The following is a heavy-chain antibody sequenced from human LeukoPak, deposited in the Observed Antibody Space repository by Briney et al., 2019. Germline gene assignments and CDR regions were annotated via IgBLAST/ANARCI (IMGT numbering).Heavy chain of an antibody. CDR3: AGILSSTSSVDY. D-gene: IGHD2-2*01. Sequence: SETLSLTCAVYGGSFSGYYWSWIRQPPGKGLEWIGEINHSGSTNYNPSLKSRVTISVDTYKNQFSLKLSSVTAADTAVYYCAGILSSTSSVDYWGQGTLVTVSS. V-gene: IGHV4-34*01. CDR2: INHSGST. CDR1: GGSFSGYY. J-gene: IGHJ4*02.